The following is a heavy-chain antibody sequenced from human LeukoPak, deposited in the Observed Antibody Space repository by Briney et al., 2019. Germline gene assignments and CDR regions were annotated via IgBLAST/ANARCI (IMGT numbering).Heavy chain of an antibody. CDR1: GFTFSSYG. J-gene: IGHJ4*02. CDR3: ANILGYCSSTSCSTTDY. CDR2: ISYDGSNK. Sequence: GGSLRLSCAASGFTFSSYGMHWVRQAPGKGLEWVAVISYDGSNKYYADSVKGRFTISRDNSKNTLYLQMNSLRAEGTAVYYCANILGYCSSTSCSTTDYWGQGTLVTVSS. V-gene: IGHV3-30*18. D-gene: IGHD2-2*01.